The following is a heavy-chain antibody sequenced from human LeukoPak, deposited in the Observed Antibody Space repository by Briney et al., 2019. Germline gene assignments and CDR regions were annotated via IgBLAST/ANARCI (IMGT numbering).Heavy chain of an antibody. V-gene: IGHV4-34*01. CDR2: INHSGST. D-gene: IGHD3-10*01. J-gene: IGHJ2*01. CDR1: GGSFSGYY. Sequence: SETLSLTCAVYGGSFSGYYWSWLRQPPRKGLAWIGEINHSGSTNYNPSLKSRVTISVDTYKKQFSLTLSSVTAADPAVYYCARERVFLITMEPGDKMCYFDLWGRGTLVTVSS. CDR3: ARERVFLITMEPGDKMCYFDL.